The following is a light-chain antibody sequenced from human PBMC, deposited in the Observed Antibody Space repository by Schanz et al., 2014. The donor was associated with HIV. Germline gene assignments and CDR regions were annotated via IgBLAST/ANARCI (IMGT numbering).Light chain of an antibody. V-gene: IGLV2-14*03. J-gene: IGLJ2*01. Sequence: QSALTQPASVSGSPGQSITISCPGTSSDVGGYYYLSSYQQRPGKAPKLMIYDVSNRPSGVSNRFSGSKSGNTASLTISGLQAEDEADYYCSSYTSSSTLLFGGGTKLTVL. CDR1: SSDVGGYYY. CDR2: DVS. CDR3: SSYTSSSTLL.